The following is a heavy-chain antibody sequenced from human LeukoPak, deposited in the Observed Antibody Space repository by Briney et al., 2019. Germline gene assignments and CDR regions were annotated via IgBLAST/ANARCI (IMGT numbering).Heavy chain of an antibody. Sequence: AETLSLTCAVYGASFRNYFWRWIRQPRGEGVEWIGKNDHSGTTNYNPSLKSRVTISVDTSKNQFSLKLSSVTAADTAVYDCARHFVGRELVWKKGHWFDPWGQRTL. CDR3: ARHFVGRELVWKKGHWFDP. V-gene: IGHV4-34*01. J-gene: IGHJ5*02. D-gene: IGHD6-13*01. CDR1: GASFRNYF. CDR2: NDHSGTT.